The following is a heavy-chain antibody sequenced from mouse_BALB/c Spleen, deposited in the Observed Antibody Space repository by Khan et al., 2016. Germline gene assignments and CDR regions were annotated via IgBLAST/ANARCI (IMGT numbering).Heavy chain of an antibody. CDR2: ISPYSGNT. V-gene: IGHV1S137*01. CDR3: ARGPYYRYDVSDY. Sequence: QVRLQQSGPELVRPGVSVKISCKGSGYTFTDYAMHWVKQSHAKSLEWIGVISPYSGNTNYNQKFKGKATMTVDKSSSTAYMELARLTSEDSAIDYRARGPYYRYDVSDYWGQGTTLTVSS. CDR1: GYTFTDYA. D-gene: IGHD2-14*01. J-gene: IGHJ2*01.